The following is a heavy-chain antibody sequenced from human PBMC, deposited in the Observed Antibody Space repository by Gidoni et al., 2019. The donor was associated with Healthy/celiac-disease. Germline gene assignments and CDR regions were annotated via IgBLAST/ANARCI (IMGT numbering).Heavy chain of an antibody. Sequence: EVQLLESGGGLVQPGGSLRLSCAASGFTFRRYAMSWVRQAPGKGLEWVAAISGSGGSTYYADSVKGRFTISRDNSKNTLYLQMNSLRAEDTAVYYCAKDQIGVTMGFDYWGQGTLVTVSS. CDR3: AKDQIGVTMGFDY. V-gene: IGHV3-23*01. CDR2: ISGSGGST. J-gene: IGHJ4*02. D-gene: IGHD3-10*01. CDR1: GFTFRRYA.